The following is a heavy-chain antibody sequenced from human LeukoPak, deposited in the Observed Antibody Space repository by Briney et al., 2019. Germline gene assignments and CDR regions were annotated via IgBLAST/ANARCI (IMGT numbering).Heavy chain of an antibody. CDR2: ISGSSSYI. J-gene: IGHJ4*02. CDR1: GFTFSTYN. Sequence: GGSLRLSCAASGFTFSTYNMNWVRQAPGKGLEWVSSISGSSSYIYYADSVKGRFSISRDNAKNSLYLQMNSLRAEDTAVYYCAKDWSRGSYYFDYWGQGTLVTVSS. CDR3: AKDWSRGSYYFDY. V-gene: IGHV3-21*01. D-gene: IGHD1-26*01.